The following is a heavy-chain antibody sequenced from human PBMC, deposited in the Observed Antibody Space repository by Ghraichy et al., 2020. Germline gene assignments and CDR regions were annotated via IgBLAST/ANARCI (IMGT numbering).Heavy chain of an antibody. CDR2: IKGDGSEK. Sequence: TLSLTCGASGFTFSSYWMSWVRQAPGKGLEWVAKIKGDGSEKHYLDSVKGRFTISRDNAKNSLYLQMNNLRAEDTAVYYCARIIGSRFDNWGQGTLGTVSS. V-gene: IGHV3-7*01. CDR1: GFTFSSYW. J-gene: IGHJ4*02. CDR3: ARIIGSRFDN. D-gene: IGHD3-10*01.